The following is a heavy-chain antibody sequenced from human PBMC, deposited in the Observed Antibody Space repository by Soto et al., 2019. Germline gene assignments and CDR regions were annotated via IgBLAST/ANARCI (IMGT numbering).Heavy chain of an antibody. J-gene: IGHJ4*02. D-gene: IGHD5-12*01. Sequence: QVQLQESGPGLVKPSGTLSLTCAVSGGSISSSNWWSWVRQPPGKGLEWIGEIYHSGSTNYNPSLKSRVTXXVXXSKSQFSLKLSSVTAADTAVYYCARGDSGYDPLDYWGQGTLVTVSS. CDR1: GGSISSSNW. CDR2: IYHSGST. CDR3: ARGDSGYDPLDY. V-gene: IGHV4-4*02.